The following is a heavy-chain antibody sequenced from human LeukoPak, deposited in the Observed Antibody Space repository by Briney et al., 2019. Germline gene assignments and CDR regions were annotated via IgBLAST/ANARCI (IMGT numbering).Heavy chain of an antibody. CDR3: ARGNQQLPRSTPDY. V-gene: IGHV3-74*01. CDR2: IKTDGSTT. CDR1: GFTFSSSW. D-gene: IGHD2-2*01. Sequence: GGSLRLSCAVSGFTFSSSWMHWVCQAPGKGLVWVSHIKTDGSTTAYADSVKGRFTISRDNAKNTLYLQMNSLRAEDTGVYYCARGNQQLPRSTPDYWGQGTLVTVSS. J-gene: IGHJ4*02.